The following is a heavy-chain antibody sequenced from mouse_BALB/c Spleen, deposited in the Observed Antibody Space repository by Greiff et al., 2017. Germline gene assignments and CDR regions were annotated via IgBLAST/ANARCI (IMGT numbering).Heavy chain of an antibody. CDR2: IDTSDSYT. CDR1: GYTFTDYW. V-gene: IGHV1-69*01. D-gene: IGHD2-4*01. CDR3: ARSYDYDGSYYAMDY. J-gene: IGHJ4*01. Sequence: VQLQQPGAELVMPGASVKMSCKASGYTFTDYWMHWVKQRPGQGLEWIGAIDTSDSYTSYNQKFKGKATLTVDESSSTAYMQLSSLTSEDSAVYYCARSYDYDGSYYAMDYWGQGTSVTVSS.